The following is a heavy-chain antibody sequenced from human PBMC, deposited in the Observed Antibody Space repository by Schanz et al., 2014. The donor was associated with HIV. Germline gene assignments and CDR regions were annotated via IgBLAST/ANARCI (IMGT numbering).Heavy chain of an antibody. CDR1: GFTFSSYG. J-gene: IGHJ4*02. CDR2: IPYDGRKK. CDR3: AKDRTWDYYDSSGYPYYFDY. Sequence: VPLVGSGGGVVPPGGSLGLSCAASGFTFSSYGMHWVRPAPGKGVGWGAVIPYDGRKKDYADSVKGRFTISRDNSKNTLYLQMNSLRADDTAVYYCAKDRTWDYYDSSGYPYYFDYWGQGTLVTVSS. D-gene: IGHD3-22*01. V-gene: IGHV3-30*18.